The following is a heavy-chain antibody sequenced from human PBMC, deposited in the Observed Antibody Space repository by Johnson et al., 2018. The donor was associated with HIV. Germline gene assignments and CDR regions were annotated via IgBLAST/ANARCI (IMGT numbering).Heavy chain of an antibody. CDR3: ARDHSGYDSVTAALDI. CDR2: ISYDGSDK. J-gene: IGHJ3*02. V-gene: IGHV3-30-3*01. Sequence: QVQLVESGGGVVQPGRSLRLSCAASGFTFSSFAIHWVRQAPGKGLAWVAVISYDGSDKYYADSGKGRFTISRDNSKNTLYLEMNRLGTEDTAVYYCARDHSGYDSVTAALDIWGQGTMVTVSS. CDR1: GFTFSSFA. D-gene: IGHD5-12*01.